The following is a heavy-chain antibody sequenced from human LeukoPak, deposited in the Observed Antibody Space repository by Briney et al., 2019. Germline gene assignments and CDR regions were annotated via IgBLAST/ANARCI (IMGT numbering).Heavy chain of an antibody. CDR1: GGSISSGGYS. D-gene: IGHD6-6*01. CDR3: ARGDYSSSSRNYQDWFDP. V-gene: IGHV4-30-2*01. Sequence: NPSQTLSLTCAVSGGSISSGGYSWSWIRQPPGKGLEWIGYIYHSGSTYYNPSLKSRVTISVDRSKNQFSLKLSSVTAADTAVYYCARGDYSSSSRNYQDWFDPWGLGTLVTVSS. CDR2: IYHSGST. J-gene: IGHJ5*02.